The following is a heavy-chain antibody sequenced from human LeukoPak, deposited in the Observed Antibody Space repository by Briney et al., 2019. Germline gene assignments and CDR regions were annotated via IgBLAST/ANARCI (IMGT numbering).Heavy chain of an antibody. Sequence: QPGGSLRLSCAASGFTFSSYEMNWVRQAPGKGLEWVSYISSSGSTIYYADSVKGRFTISRDNAKNSLYLQMNSLRAEDTAVYYCAGDGLTHFDSWGLGTLVTVSS. J-gene: IGHJ4*02. CDR2: ISSSGSTI. CDR3: AGDGLTHFDS. D-gene: IGHD4-23*01. CDR1: GFTFSSYE. V-gene: IGHV3-48*03.